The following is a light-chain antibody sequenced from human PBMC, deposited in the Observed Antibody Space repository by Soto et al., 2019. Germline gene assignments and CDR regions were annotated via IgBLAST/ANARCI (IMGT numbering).Light chain of an antibody. J-gene: IGKJ4*01. CDR1: QDIRND. CDR3: LEHSLYPLLT. CDR2: AAS. Sequence: DIRMTQSPSSLSASVGDRVTITCRASQDIRNDLGWYQQKPGRAPRRLIYAASNLQSGVPSRFSGSGSGTEFTLTINSLXPEDFATYYCLEHSLYPLLTFGGGTKVDTK. V-gene: IGKV1-17*01.